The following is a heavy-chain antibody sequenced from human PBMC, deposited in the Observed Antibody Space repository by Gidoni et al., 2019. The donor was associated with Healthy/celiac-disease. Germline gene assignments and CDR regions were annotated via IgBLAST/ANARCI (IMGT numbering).Heavy chain of an antibody. CDR3: ARRLDDFLPSTLFDI. CDR1: GYRFTSYW. CDR2: IYPGDSDT. J-gene: IGHJ3*02. Sequence: EVQLVQSGAEVKKPGASLKISCKGSGYRFTSYWIGWVRQMPGKGLELMGIIYPGDSDTRYRPSFQGQVTISADKAISTAYPQWSSLKASDTAMYYCARRLDDFLPSTLFDIWGQGTMVTVSS. D-gene: IGHD3-3*01. V-gene: IGHV5-51*01.